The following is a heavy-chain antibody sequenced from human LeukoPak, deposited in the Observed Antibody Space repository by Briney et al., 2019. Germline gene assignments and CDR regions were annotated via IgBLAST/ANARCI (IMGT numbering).Heavy chain of an antibody. V-gene: IGHV4-39*07. CDR2: IYYSGSP. Sequence: ASETLSLTCTVAGGSISSSSYYWGWLRQPPGKGLEWIGSIYYSGSPYYNPSLKSRVTISVDTSKSRFSLKLSSVTAADTAVYYCARRPWGRFDYWGQGTLVTVSS. J-gene: IGHJ4*02. CDR3: ARRPWGRFDY. D-gene: IGHD7-27*01. CDR1: GGSISSSSYY.